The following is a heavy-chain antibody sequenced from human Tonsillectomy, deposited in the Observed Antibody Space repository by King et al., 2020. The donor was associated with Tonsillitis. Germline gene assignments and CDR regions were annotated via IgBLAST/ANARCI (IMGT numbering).Heavy chain of an antibody. CDR3: ARDGMEMATLPFDY. J-gene: IGHJ4*02. Sequence: VQLVESGGGLVKPGGSLRLSCAASGFTFTTYSMNWVRQAPGKGLEWGSSIRSSSSYTFSADSVKGRFPISRDNTKNSVYLQMNSLRAEDTAVYYCARDGMEMATLPFDYWGQGTLVTVSS. CDR1: GFTFTTYS. V-gene: IGHV3-21*01. CDR2: IRSSSSYT. D-gene: IGHD5-24*01.